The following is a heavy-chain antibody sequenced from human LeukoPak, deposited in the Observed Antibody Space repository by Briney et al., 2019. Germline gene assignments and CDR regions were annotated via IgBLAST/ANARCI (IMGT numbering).Heavy chain of an antibody. D-gene: IGHD6-6*01. Sequence: PSETLSLTCTVSGGSISSTSYYWGWIRQPPGKGLEWIGSIYYSGSTSYNPSLRSRVTISVDTSRDQFSLKLSSVAAADTAVYYCARTQYSTSPEGYYYYYMDVWGKGTTLTVSS. CDR1: GGSISSTSYY. V-gene: IGHV4-39*01. CDR3: ARTQYSTSPEGYYYYYMDV. J-gene: IGHJ6*03. CDR2: IYYSGST.